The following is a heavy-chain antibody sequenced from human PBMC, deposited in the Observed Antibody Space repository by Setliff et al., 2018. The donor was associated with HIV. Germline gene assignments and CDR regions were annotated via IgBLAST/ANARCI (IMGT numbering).Heavy chain of an antibody. Sequence: EASVKVSCKASGYTFTGYYMHWVRQAPGQGLEWMGWINPNRGGTNYAQKFQGRVTMTRDTSISTGYMELTRLRSDDTAVYYCARVVGADNWFDPWGQGTLVTVSS. D-gene: IGHD1-26*01. CDR1: GYTFTGYY. CDR2: INPNRGGT. CDR3: ARVVGADNWFDP. J-gene: IGHJ5*02. V-gene: IGHV1-2*02.